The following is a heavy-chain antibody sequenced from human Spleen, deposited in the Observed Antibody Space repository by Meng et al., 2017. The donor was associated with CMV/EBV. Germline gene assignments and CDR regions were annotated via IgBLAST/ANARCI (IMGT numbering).Heavy chain of an antibody. D-gene: IGHD2/OR15-2a*01. V-gene: IGHV4-4*07. J-gene: IGHJ4*02. CDR3: ASSTFYDYFDY. Sequence: VQPHESGAGLVKPSETLSLTCTVFCASTSSYYWSWLPQPAGKGLEWIGRIYTSGSTNYNPSLKSRVTMSVDTSKNQFSLKLSSVTAADTAVYYCASSTFYDYFDYWGQGTLVTVSS. CDR2: IYTSGST. CDR1: CASTSSYY.